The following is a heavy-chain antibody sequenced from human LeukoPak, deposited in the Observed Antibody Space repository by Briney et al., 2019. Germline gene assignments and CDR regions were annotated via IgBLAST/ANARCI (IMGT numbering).Heavy chain of an antibody. J-gene: IGHJ4*02. CDR1: GGSISSGGYY. CDR3: AREEGDGYKFDY. V-gene: IGHV4-31*03. Sequence: PSETLSLTCTVSGGSISSGGYYWSWIRQHPGKGLEWIGYIYYSGSTYYNPSLESRVTISVDTSKNQFSLKLSSVTAADTAVYYCAREEGDGYKFDYWGQGTLVTVSS. D-gene: IGHD5-24*01. CDR2: IYYSGST.